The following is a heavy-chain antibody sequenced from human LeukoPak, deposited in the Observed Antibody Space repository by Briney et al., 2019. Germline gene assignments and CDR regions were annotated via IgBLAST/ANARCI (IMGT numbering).Heavy chain of an antibody. CDR3: TTYYFDY. CDR2: INHSGST. J-gene: IGHJ4*02. D-gene: IGHD4-11*01. V-gene: IGHV4-34*01. Sequence: PSETLSLTCAVYGGSFSGYYWSWIRQPPWKGLEWIGEINHSGSTNYNPSLKSRVTISVDTSKNQFSLKLSSVTAADTAVYYCTTYYFDYWGQGTLVTVSS. CDR1: GGSFSGYY.